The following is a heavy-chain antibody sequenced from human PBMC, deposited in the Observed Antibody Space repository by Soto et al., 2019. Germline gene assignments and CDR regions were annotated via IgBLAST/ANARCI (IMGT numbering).Heavy chain of an antibody. D-gene: IGHD2-15*01. Sequence: QVQLQESGPGLVKPSETLSLTCTVSGGSISSYYWSWIRQPPGKGLEWIGYIHYSGSTNYNPSLKSRVTISVDTSKNQVSLKLSSVTAADTAVYYCASSRYCSGGSCYPFDYWGQGTLVTVSS. CDR1: GGSISSYY. J-gene: IGHJ4*02. CDR2: IHYSGST. V-gene: IGHV4-59*01. CDR3: ASSRYCSGGSCYPFDY.